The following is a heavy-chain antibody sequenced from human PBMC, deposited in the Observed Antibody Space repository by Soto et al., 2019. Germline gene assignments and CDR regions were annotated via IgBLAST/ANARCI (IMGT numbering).Heavy chain of an antibody. D-gene: IGHD3-3*01. CDR3: ARGSTIFGVDTYYYYYYMDV. J-gene: IGHJ6*03. CDR1: GGSFSGYY. CDR2: INHSGST. Sequence: SETLSLTCAVYGGSFSGYYWSWIRQPPGKGLEWIGEINHSGSTNYNPSLKSRVTISVDTSKNQFSLKLSSVTAADTAVYYCARGSTIFGVDTYYYYYYMDVWGKGTTVTVSS. V-gene: IGHV4-34*01.